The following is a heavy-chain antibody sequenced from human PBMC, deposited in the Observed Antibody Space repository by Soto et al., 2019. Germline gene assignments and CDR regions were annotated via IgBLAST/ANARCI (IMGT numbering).Heavy chain of an antibody. J-gene: IGHJ6*02. D-gene: IGHD6-19*01. Sequence: GESLKISCKGSGYSFTSYWISWVRQMPGKGLEWMGRIDPSDSYTNYSPSFQGHVTISADKSISTAYLQWSSLKASDTAMYYCARGYSSGWSSYYYYYYGMDVWGQGTAVTVSS. CDR3: ARGYSSGWSSYYYYYYGMDV. V-gene: IGHV5-10-1*01. CDR2: IDPSDSYT. CDR1: GYSFTSYW.